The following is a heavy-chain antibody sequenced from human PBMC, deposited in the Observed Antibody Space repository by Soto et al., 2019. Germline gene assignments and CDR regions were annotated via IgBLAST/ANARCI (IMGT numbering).Heavy chain of an antibody. J-gene: IGHJ4*02. CDR3: ARRPHCSGGICYYGLDN. Sequence: QVQLVQSGAEVKKPGASVKVSCKASGYAFTNSDINWVRQAPGQGLEWMGCMNPDSGHAAYAQKFQGRVTLTTSTATSTVYMEMRSLGSEDTAVYYCARRPHCSGGICYYGLDNWGQGTLVTVSS. D-gene: IGHD2-15*01. CDR2: MNPDSGHA. V-gene: IGHV1-8*01. CDR1: GYAFTNSD.